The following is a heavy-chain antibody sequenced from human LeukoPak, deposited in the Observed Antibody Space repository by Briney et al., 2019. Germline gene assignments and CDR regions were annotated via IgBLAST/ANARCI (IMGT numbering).Heavy chain of an antibody. CDR2: IIPIFGTA. V-gene: IGHV1-69*05. D-gene: IGHD6-13*01. J-gene: IGHJ3*02. Sequence: ASVKVSCRASGGTFSSYAISWVRQAPGQGLEWMGRIIPIFGTANYAQKFQGRVTITTDESTSTAYMELSSLRSEDTAVYYCARETAAAGNDAFEIWGQGTMVTVSS. CDR1: GGTFSSYA. CDR3: ARETAAAGNDAFEI.